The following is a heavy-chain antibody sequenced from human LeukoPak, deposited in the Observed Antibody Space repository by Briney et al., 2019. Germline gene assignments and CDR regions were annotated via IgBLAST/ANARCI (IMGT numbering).Heavy chain of an antibody. D-gene: IGHD5-24*01. J-gene: IGHJ4*02. CDR3: AKGVTLEN. CDR2: IYYTGST. CDR1: GGSISTYY. V-gene: IGHV4-59*01. Sequence: PSETLSLTCTVSGGSISTYYWGWIRQPPGKGLEWIGYIYYTGSTNYNPSLKSRVTISVDTSRNQFSLKLSSVTAADTAVYYCAKGVTLENWGQGTLVTVST.